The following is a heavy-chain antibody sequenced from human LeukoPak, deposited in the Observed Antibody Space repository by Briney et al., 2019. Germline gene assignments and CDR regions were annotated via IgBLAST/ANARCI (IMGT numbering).Heavy chain of an antibody. J-gene: IGHJ4*02. CDR2: IIPIFGTA. D-gene: IGHD6-19*01. CDR1: GGTFSSYA. CDR3: ARMGYSSGSDY. Sequence: SVKVSCKASGGTFSSYAISWVRQAPGQGLEWMGGIIPIFGTANYAQKFQGRVTITADKSTSTAYMELSRLRSDDTAVYYCARMGYSSGSDYWGQGTLVTVSS. V-gene: IGHV1-69*06.